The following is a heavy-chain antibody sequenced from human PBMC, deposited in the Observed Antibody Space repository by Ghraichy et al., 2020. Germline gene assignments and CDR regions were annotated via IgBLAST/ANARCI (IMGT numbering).Heavy chain of an antibody. Sequence: SETLSLTCAVSGVSISSNSYSWGWIRQPPGKGLEWIGIIYYSGSTYYNPSLKSRVTISVDTSENQLSLKVSSVTAADTAVYYCATNHEHQGVYYWGRGTLVSVSS. CDR1: GVSISSNSYS. J-gene: IGHJ4*02. CDR2: IYYSGST. D-gene: IGHD2-2*01. V-gene: IGHV4-39*01. CDR3: ATNHEHQGVYY.